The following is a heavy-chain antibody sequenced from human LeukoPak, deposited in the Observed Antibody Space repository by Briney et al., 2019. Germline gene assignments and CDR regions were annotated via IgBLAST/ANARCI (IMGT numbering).Heavy chain of an antibody. CDR1: RFSFSNYW. J-gene: IGHJ4*02. CDR3: ARDIVSGSGSLDY. CDR2: VKSDGSDP. Sequence: QPGGSVRLSCAASRFSFSNYWMHWVRQAPGKGLVWVSRVKSDGSDPSYADSVKGRFTISRDNAENMLYLQMNTLGAEDTAVYYCARDIVSGSGSLDYWGQGTLVTVSS. V-gene: IGHV3-74*01. D-gene: IGHD3-10*01.